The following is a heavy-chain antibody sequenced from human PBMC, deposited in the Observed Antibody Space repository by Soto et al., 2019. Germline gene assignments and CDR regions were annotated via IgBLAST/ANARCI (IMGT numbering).Heavy chain of an antibody. Sequence: GASVKVSCKASGYTFTSYGISWVRQAPGQGLEWMGWISAYNGNTNYAQKLQGRVTMTTDTSTSTAYMELRSLRSDDTAVYYCARGGDGDYHYYYGMDVWGQGTTVTVFS. CDR1: GYTFTSYG. CDR2: ISAYNGNT. CDR3: ARGGDGDYHYYYGMDV. V-gene: IGHV1-18*04. J-gene: IGHJ6*02. D-gene: IGHD4-17*01.